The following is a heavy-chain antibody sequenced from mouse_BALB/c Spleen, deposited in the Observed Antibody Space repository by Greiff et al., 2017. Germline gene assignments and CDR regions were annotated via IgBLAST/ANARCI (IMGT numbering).Heavy chain of an antibody. D-gene: IGHD2-4*01. Sequence: EVKLVESGGGLVKPGGSLKLSCAASGFTFSSYTMSWVRQTPEKRLEWVATISSGGSYTYYPDSVKGRFTISRDNAKNTLYLQMSSLKSEDTAMYYCTRGDDYGDLGFDYWGQGTTLTVSS. CDR1: GFTFSSYT. J-gene: IGHJ2*01. V-gene: IGHV5-6-4*01. CDR2: ISSGGSYT. CDR3: TRGDDYGDLGFDY.